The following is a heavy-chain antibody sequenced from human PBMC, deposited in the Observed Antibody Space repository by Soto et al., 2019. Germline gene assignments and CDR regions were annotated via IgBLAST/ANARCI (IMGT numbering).Heavy chain of an antibody. Sequence: EAQLLESGGGLAHQGGSLTLSCAASGVTFSSDAMTWVRQAPGKGLEWLSTISNSGGTTHYADSVKGRFTVSRDNFKSTLYLLMNSLRAEDTPVYYCAKLRRGTTGTEGFDPWGQGTLVTVSS. CDR1: GVTFSSDA. D-gene: IGHD1-7*01. CDR2: ISNSGGTT. J-gene: IGHJ5*02. CDR3: AKLRRGTTGTEGFDP. V-gene: IGHV3-23*01.